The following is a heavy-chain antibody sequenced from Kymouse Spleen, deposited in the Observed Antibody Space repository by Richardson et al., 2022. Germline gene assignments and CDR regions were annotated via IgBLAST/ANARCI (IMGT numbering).Heavy chain of an antibody. D-gene: IGHD1-7*01. V-gene: IGHV4-59*01. CDR1: GGSISSYY. J-gene: IGHJ5*02. Sequence: QVQLQESGPGLVKPSETLSLTCTVSGGSISSYYWSWIRQPPGKGLEWIGYIYYSGSTNYNPSLKSRVTISVDTSKNQFSLKLSSVTAADTAVYYCARGGTGTDWFDPWGQGTLVTVSS. CDR2: IYYSGST. CDR3: ARGGTGTDWFDP.